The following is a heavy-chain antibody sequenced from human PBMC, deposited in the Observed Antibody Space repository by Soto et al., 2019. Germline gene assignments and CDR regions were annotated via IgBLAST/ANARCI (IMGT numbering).Heavy chain of an antibody. CDR3: AKESYSSGWVPRSYYFDY. J-gene: IGHJ4*02. D-gene: IGHD6-19*01. Sequence: GGSLRLSCAASGITFSDYAMSWVRQAPGKGLEWVSAISSSGGITYYADSVKGRFTISRDNSKNTLYLQMNSLRAEDTAVYYYAKESYSSGWVPRSYYFDYWGQGTLVTVSS. V-gene: IGHV3-23*01. CDR2: ISSSGGIT. CDR1: GITFSDYA.